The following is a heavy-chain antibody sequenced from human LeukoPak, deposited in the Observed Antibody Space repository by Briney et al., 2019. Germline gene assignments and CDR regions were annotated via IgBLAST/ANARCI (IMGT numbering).Heavy chain of an antibody. V-gene: IGHV3-30-3*01. CDR1: GFTFSSYA. Sequence: GGSLRLSCAASGFTFSSYAMHWVRQAPGKGLEWVAVISYDGSNKYYADSVKGRFTISRDNSKNTLYLQMNSLRAEDTAVYYCARPPGPGYSGSYPRPHYFDYWGQGTLVTVSS. J-gene: IGHJ4*02. CDR2: ISYDGSNK. D-gene: IGHD1-26*01. CDR3: ARPPGPGYSGSYPRPHYFDY.